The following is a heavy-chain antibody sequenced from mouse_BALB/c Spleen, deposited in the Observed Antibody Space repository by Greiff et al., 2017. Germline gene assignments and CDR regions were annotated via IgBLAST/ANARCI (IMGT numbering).Heavy chain of an antibody. D-gene: IGHD1-1*01. CDR2: INPSSGYT. J-gene: IGHJ2*01. CDR1: GYTFTSYT. CDR3: ARLITTVVFDY. Sequence: QVQLKQSGAELAGPGASVKMSCKASGYTFTSYTMHWVKQRPGQGLEWIGYINPSSGYTNYNQKFKDKATLTADKSSSTAYMQLSSLTSEDSAVYYCARLITTVVFDYWGQGTTLTVSS. V-gene: IGHV1-4*01.